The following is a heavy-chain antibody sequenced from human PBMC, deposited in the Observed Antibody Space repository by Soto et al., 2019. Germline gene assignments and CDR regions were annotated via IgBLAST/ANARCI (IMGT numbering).Heavy chain of an antibody. CDR1: GYTFTSYY. CDR2: INPSGGST. Sequence: QVQLVQSGAEVKKPGASVKVSCKASGYTFTSYYMHWVRQAPGQGLEWMGIINPSGGSTSYAQKFQGRVTMTRDTPTSTGYMELSSLRSEDTAVYYCARDGLYGDYGHYWGQGTLVTVSS. CDR3: ARDGLYGDYGHY. V-gene: IGHV1-46*01. J-gene: IGHJ4*02. D-gene: IGHD4-17*01.